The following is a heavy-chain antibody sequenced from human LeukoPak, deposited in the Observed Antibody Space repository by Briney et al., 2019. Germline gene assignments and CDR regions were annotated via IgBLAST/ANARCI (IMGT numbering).Heavy chain of an antibody. D-gene: IGHD3-9*01. Sequence: ASVKVSFKASGYTFTDYYMHWVRQAPGQGLEWMGWINPNSGGTNYAQKFQGRVTMTRDTSISTAYMELSRLRSGDTAVYYCARRYFDWLKGFDSWGQGTLVTVSS. V-gene: IGHV1-2*02. CDR1: GYTFTDYY. CDR3: ARRYFDWLKGFDS. J-gene: IGHJ5*01. CDR2: INPNSGGT.